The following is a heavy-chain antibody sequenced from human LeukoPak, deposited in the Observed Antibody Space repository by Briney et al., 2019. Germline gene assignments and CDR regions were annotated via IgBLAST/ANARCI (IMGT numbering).Heavy chain of an antibody. D-gene: IGHD6-13*01. CDR1: GGSINSSYYY. CDR2: ISHNGST. J-gene: IGHJ4*02. V-gene: IGHV4-39*07. Sequence: SETLSLTCTVSGGSINSSYYYWSWIRQPPGEGLEWIGEISHNGSTNYNPSLKSRVTISVDTSKNQFSLKLSSVTAADTAVYYCARDPGGVWGEAAGMRYWGQGTLVTVSS. CDR3: ARDPGGVWGEAAGMRY.